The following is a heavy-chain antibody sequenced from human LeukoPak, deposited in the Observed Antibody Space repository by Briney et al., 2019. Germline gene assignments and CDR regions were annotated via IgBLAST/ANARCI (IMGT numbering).Heavy chain of an antibody. Sequence: ASLKASCKASGYTFTSYDINWVRQATGQGLEWMGWINPNSGNTGYTQKLQGRDTMIRNTAISTDYMELSSLRSEDTAVYYCASPGEYYYDSSGYYKYFQHWGQGTLVTVSS. D-gene: IGHD3-22*01. CDR3: ASPGEYYYDSSGYYKYFQH. CDR1: GYTFTSYD. V-gene: IGHV1-8*01. J-gene: IGHJ1*01. CDR2: INPNSGNT.